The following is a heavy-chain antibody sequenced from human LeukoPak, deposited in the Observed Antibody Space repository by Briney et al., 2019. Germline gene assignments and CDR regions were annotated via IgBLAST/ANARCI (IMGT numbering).Heavy chain of an antibody. V-gene: IGHV4-59*01. CDR2: INHTGSS. CDR1: DDSITIYY. Sequence: SETLSLTCTVSDDSITIYYWTWVRQPPGKGLEWIGYINHTGSSNYNPSLNSRGTISRDTSKNHFSLELSSVTAADTAVYFCARGRVSSSSWYSTYYYYFYMDVWGKGTTVTVSS. CDR3: ARGRVSSSSWYSTYYYYFYMDV. J-gene: IGHJ6*03. D-gene: IGHD6-13*01.